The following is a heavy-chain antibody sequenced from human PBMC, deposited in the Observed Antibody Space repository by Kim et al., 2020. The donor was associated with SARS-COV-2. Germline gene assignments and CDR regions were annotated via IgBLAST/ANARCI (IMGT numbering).Heavy chain of an antibody. CDR3: ARGGYSGYDEYYYYGMDV. Sequence: ASVKVSCKASGYTFTSYDINWVRQATGQGLEWMGWMNPNSGNTGYAQKFQGRVTMTRNTSISTAYMELSSLRSEDTAVYYCARGGYSGYDEYYYYGMDVWCQGTTVTVSS. D-gene: IGHD5-12*01. CDR2: MNPNSGNT. V-gene: IGHV1-8*01. CDR1: GYTFTSYD. J-gene: IGHJ6*02.